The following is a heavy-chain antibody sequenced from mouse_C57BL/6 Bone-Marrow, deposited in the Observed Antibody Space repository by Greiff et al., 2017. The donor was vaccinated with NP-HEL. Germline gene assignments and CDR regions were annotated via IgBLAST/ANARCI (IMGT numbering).Heavy chain of an antibody. D-gene: IGHD1-1*01. CDR1: GFTFSSYT. CDR3: AREGPYYGSSPYYFDY. CDR2: ISDGGSYT. J-gene: IGHJ2*01. Sequence: EVKLMESGGGLVKPGGSLKLSCAASGFTFSSYTMSWVRQTPEKRLEWVATISDGGSYTYYPDNVKGRFTISRDNAKNNLYLQMSHLKSEDTAMYYCAREGPYYGSSPYYFDYWGQGTTLTVSS. V-gene: IGHV5-4*01.